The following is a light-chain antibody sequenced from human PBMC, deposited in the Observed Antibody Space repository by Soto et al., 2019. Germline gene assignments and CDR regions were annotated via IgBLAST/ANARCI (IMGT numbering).Light chain of an antibody. V-gene: IGLV2-23*02. CDR1: SSDVGSYNL. Sequence: QPVLTQPASVSGSPGQSITISCTGTSSDVGSYNLVSWYQQHPGKAPKLMIYEVSKRPSGVSNRFSGSKSGTTASLTISGLQAEDEADYYCCSYAGSSTFVVFGGGTKVTVL. CDR3: CSYAGSSTFVV. CDR2: EVS. J-gene: IGLJ2*01.